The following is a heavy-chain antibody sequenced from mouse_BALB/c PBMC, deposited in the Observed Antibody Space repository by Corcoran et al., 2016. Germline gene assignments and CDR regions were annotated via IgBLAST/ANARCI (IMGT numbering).Heavy chain of an antibody. V-gene: IGHV14-3*02. Sequence: EDQLQQSGAELVKPGASVKLSCTASGFNIKDTYMHWVKQRPEQGLEWIGRIDPANGNTKYDPKFQGKATITEDTSSNTAYLQLSSLTSEDTAVYYWARWDWYFDVWGAGTTVTVSS. CDR1: GFNIKDTY. CDR2: IDPANGNT. CDR3: ARWDWYFDV. J-gene: IGHJ1*01.